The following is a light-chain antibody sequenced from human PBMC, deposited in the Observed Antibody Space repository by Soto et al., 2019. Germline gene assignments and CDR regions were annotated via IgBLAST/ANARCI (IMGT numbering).Light chain of an antibody. CDR1: QSISSSY. Sequence: EIVLTQSPGTLSLSPGERATLSCRASQSISSSYLAWYQQKPGQAPRLLIYGASSRATGIPDRFSGSGSGTDFTLTINRLEPEDFAVYYCHQYGSSPLWTFGQGTKVEIK. V-gene: IGKV3-20*01. J-gene: IGKJ1*01. CDR2: GAS. CDR3: HQYGSSPLWT.